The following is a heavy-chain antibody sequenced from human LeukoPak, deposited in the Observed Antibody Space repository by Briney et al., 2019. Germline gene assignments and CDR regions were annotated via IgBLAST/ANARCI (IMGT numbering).Heavy chain of an antibody. Sequence: PGGSLRLSWAASGFTVSSNYMSWVRQAPGKGLEWVGVIYSGGSTYYADSVKGRFTISRDNSKNTLYLQMNSLRAKDTALFYWARAPPSRSPDAINSGVLDYWGQGTLVTVSS. CDR2: IYSGGST. V-gene: IGHV3-66*02. CDR3: ARAPPSRSPDAINSGVLDY. D-gene: IGHD2-2*01. J-gene: IGHJ4*02. CDR1: GFTVSSNY.